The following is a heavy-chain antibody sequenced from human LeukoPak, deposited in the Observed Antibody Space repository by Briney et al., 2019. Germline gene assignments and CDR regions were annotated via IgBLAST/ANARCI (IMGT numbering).Heavy chain of an antibody. CDR3: ARGRGSSSSWYGDY. J-gene: IGHJ4*02. V-gene: IGHV3-48*03. Sequence: GGSLRLSCAASGFTFSSYEMNWVRQAPGKGLEWVSYISSSGSTIYYADSVKGRFTLSRDNAKNSPYLQMNSLRAVDTAVYYCARGRGSSSSWYGDYWGQGTLVTVSS. D-gene: IGHD6-13*01. CDR2: ISSSGSTI. CDR1: GFTFSSYE.